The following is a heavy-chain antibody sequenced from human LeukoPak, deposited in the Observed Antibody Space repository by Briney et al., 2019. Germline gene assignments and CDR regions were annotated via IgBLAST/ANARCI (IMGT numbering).Heavy chain of an antibody. CDR1: GFTFSSYA. D-gene: IGHD1-7*01. V-gene: IGHV3-30-3*01. CDR3: ARMCPPLNPLCSGTTSDAFDI. J-gene: IGHJ3*02. Sequence: PGGSLRLSCAASGFTFSSYAMHWVRQAPGKGLEWVAVISYDGSNKYYADSVKGRFTISRDNSKNTLYLQMNSLRAEDTAVYYCARMCPPLNPLCSGTTSDAFDIWGQGTMVTVSS. CDR2: ISYDGSNK.